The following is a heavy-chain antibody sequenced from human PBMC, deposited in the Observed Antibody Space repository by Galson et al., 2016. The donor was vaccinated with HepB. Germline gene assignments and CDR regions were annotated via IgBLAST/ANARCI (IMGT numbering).Heavy chain of an antibody. V-gene: IGHV4-4*02. CDR3: VSYLIQAWVGSDAFDT. Sequence: ETLSLTCAVSGASVSGRTWWSWVRQSPGKGLEWIGEGFHSGDANDNPPLRSRVAMSVDRSKNHLPLRLMSVTAADTAIYYCVSYLIQAWVGSDAFDTWGQGTMVTVSS. CDR2: GFHSGDA. CDR1: GASVSGRTW. D-gene: IGHD3-10*01. J-gene: IGHJ3*02.